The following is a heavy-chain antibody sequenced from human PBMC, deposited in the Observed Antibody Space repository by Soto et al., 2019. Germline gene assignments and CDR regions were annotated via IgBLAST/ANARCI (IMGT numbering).Heavy chain of an antibody. CDR3: ARRVMITPIDGKWFDP. CDR1: GGTFSSYA. J-gene: IGHJ5*02. Sequence: QVQLVQSGAEVKKPGSSVKVSCKASGGTFSSYAISWVRQAPGQGLEWMGGIIPIFGTANDAQKFQGRVTITADESTSTAYMEMSSLRSEDTALYYCARRVMITPIDGKWFDPWGQGTLVTVSS. CDR2: IIPIFGTA. D-gene: IGHD3-16*01. V-gene: IGHV1-69*01.